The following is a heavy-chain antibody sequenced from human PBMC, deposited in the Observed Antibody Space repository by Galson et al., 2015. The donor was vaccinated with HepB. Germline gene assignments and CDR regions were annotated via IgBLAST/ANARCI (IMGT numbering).Heavy chain of an antibody. Sequence: SLRLSCAASGFSFDDYGMHWVRQAPGKGLEWVSSISWNSGSIAYADSVKGRFTISRDSAKNSLFLQMNSLRAEDTALYYCAKDLVRGAGYYYGMDVWGQGTTVTVSS. CDR2: ISWNSGSI. CDR1: GFSFDDYG. CDR3: AKDLVRGAGYYYGMDV. D-gene: IGHD3-10*01. J-gene: IGHJ6*02. V-gene: IGHV3-9*01.